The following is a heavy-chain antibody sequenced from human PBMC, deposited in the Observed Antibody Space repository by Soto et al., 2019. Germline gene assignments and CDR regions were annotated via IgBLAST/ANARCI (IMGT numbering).Heavy chain of an antibody. CDR1: GYTFTSYY. V-gene: IGHV1-46*03. CDR3: ASLYCSSTSCLGFDY. CDR2: INPSGGST. J-gene: IGHJ4*02. D-gene: IGHD2-2*01. Sequence: ASVKVSCKASGYTFTSYYMHWVRQAPGQGLEWMGIINPSGGSTSYAQKFQGRVTMTRDTSTSTVYMELSSLRSEDTAVYYCASLYCSSTSCLGFDYWGQGTLVTV.